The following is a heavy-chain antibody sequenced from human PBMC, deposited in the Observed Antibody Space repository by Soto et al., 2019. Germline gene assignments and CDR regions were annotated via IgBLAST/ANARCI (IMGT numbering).Heavy chain of an antibody. CDR2: IYYSGST. J-gene: IGHJ4*02. CDR3: ARRYGYYFDY. V-gene: IGHV4-59*08. CDR1: GGSISSYY. D-gene: IGHD4-17*01. Sequence: SETLSLTCTVSGGSISSYYWSWIRQPPGKGLEWIGYIYYSGSTNYNPSLKSRVTISVDTSKNQLSLKLSSVTAADTAVYYCARRYGYYFDYWGQGTLVTGSS.